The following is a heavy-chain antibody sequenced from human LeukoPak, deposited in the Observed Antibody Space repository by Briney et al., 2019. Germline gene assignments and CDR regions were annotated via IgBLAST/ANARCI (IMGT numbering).Heavy chain of an antibody. J-gene: IGHJ5*02. CDR1: GYTFTSYG. Sequence: GASVKVSCKASGYTFTSYGINWVRQATGQGLEWMGWMNPNSGNTGYAQKFQGRVTMTRDASISTAYMELSRLRSDDTAVYYCARGQQLIKNNWFDPWGQGTLVTVSS. CDR3: ARGQQLIKNNWFDP. CDR2: MNPNSGNT. D-gene: IGHD6-13*01. V-gene: IGHV1-8*01.